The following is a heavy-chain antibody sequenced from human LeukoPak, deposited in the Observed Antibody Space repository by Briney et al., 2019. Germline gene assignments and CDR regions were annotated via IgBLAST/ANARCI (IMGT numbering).Heavy chain of an antibody. CDR2: IIPIFGTA. CDR3: ARSEQWLVIHLDY. CDR1: GGIFSSYA. Sequence: ASVKVSCKASGGIFSSYAISWVRQAPGQGLEWMGGIIPIFGTANYAQKFQGRVTITADESTSTAYMELSSLRSEDTAVYYCARSEQWLVIHLDYWGQGTLVTVSS. J-gene: IGHJ4*02. D-gene: IGHD6-19*01. V-gene: IGHV1-69*13.